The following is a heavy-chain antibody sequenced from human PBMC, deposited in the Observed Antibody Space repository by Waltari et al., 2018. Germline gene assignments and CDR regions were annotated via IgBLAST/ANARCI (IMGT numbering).Heavy chain of an antibody. J-gene: IGHJ4*02. CDR1: GYTCPGYY. CDR2: INPNSGGT. D-gene: IGHD5-18*01. V-gene: IGHV1-2*02. CDR3: ARDREATAMVKVQYYFDY. Sequence: QVQLVQSGAVVKKPGASVKVSCKASGYTCPGYYMHWVRQAPGQGLEWRVWINPNSGGTNYAQKFQGRVTMTRDTSISTAYMELSRLRSDDTAVYYCARDREATAMVKVQYYFDYWGQGTLVTVSS.